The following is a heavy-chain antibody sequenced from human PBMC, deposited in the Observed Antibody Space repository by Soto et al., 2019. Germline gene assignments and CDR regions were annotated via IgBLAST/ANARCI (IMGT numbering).Heavy chain of an antibody. J-gene: IGHJ3*02. CDR2: IYYSGST. CDR1: GGSISSGGYY. Sequence: SETLSLTCTVSGGSISSGGYYWSWIRQHPGKGLEWIGYIYYSGSTYYNPSLKSRVTISVDTSKNQFSLKLSSVTAADTAVYYCARDRYYYDSSGPRVDAFDIWGQGTMVTVSS. CDR3: ARDRYYYDSSGPRVDAFDI. D-gene: IGHD3-22*01. V-gene: IGHV4-31*03.